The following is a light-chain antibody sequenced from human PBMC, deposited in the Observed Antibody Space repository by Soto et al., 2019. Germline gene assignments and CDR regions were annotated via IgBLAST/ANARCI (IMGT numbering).Light chain of an antibody. J-gene: IGKJ4*01. CDR2: DAS. CDR3: QQRSNWPST. Sequence: EIVLTQSPATLSLSPGERAALSCRASQSVSSYLAWYQQKPGQAPRLLIYDASKRAPGIPARFTGSGSGTDFTLTISRLEPEDFAVYFCQQRSNWPSTFGGGTKVEIK. CDR1: QSVSSY. V-gene: IGKV3-11*01.